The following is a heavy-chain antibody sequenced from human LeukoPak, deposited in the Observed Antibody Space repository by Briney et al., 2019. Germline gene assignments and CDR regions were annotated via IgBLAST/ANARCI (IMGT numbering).Heavy chain of an antibody. J-gene: IGHJ4*02. Sequence: ASVKVSCKASGGTFSSYAISWVRQAPGQGLEWMGGIIPIFGTANYAQKLQGRVTITTDESTSTAYMELSSLRSEDTAVYYCARDSGVDTYFDYWGQGTLVTVSS. D-gene: IGHD5-18*01. CDR1: GGTFSSYA. CDR2: IIPIFGTA. V-gene: IGHV1-69*05. CDR3: ARDSGVDTYFDY.